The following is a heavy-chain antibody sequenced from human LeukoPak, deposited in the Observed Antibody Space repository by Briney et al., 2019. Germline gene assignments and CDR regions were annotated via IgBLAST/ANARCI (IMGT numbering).Heavy chain of an antibody. J-gene: IGHJ4*02. CDR3: ARPYYDSSGYYRYYFDY. Sequence: ASVKVSCEASGYTFTSYYMHWVRQAPGQGLEWMGIINPSGGSTSYAQKFQGRVTMTRDTSTSTVYMELSSLRSEDTAVYYCARPYYDSSGYYRYYFDYWGQGTLVTVSS. CDR2: INPSGGST. D-gene: IGHD3-22*01. V-gene: IGHV1-46*01. CDR1: GYTFTSYY.